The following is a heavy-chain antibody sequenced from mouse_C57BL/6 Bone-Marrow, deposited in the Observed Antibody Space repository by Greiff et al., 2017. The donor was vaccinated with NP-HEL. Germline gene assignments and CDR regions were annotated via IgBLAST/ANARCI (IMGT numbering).Heavy chain of an antibody. D-gene: IGHD1-1*01. CDR3: ARYTTVVATEYFDV. CDR1: GYTFTSYW. Sequence: QVQLQQPGAELVRPGTSVKLSCKASGYTFTSYWMHWVKQRPGQGLEWIGVIDPSDSYTNYNQKFKGKATLTVDKSSSTAYMQLSSLTSEDSAVYYCARYTTVVATEYFDVWGTGTTVTVSS. J-gene: IGHJ1*03. CDR2: IDPSDSYT. V-gene: IGHV1-59*01.